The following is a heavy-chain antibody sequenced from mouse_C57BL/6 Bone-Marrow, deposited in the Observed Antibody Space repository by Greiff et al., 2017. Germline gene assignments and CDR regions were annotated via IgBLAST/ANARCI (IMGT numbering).Heavy chain of an antibody. V-gene: IGHV1-52*01. D-gene: IGHD3-2*01. J-gene: IGHJ2*01. CDR2: IDPSDSET. Sequence: QVQLQQPGAELVSPGSSVKLSCKASGYTFTSYWMHWVKQRPIQGLEWIGNIDPSDSETHYNQKFKDKATLTVDKSSSTAYMQLSSLTSEDSAVYYCARLTGDDRRGYWGQGTTLTVSS. CDR3: ARLTGDDRRGY. CDR1: GYTFTSYW.